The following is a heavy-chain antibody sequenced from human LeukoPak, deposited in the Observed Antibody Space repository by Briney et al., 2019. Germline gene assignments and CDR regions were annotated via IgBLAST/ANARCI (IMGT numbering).Heavy chain of an antibody. CDR2: ISSSGSTI. V-gene: IGHV3-48*03. Sequence: PGGSLRLSCAASGFTFSSYEMNWVRQAPGKGLEWVSYISSSGSTIYYADSVKGRLTISRDNAKNSLYLQMNSLRAEDTAVYYCAREVVRGFDYWGQGTLVTVSS. CDR1: GFTFSSYE. CDR3: AREVVRGFDY. D-gene: IGHD3-10*01. J-gene: IGHJ4*02.